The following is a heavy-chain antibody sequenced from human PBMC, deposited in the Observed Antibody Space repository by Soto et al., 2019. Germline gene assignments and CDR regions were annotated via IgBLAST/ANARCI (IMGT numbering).Heavy chain of an antibody. CDR2: ISGSGGST. V-gene: IGHV3-23*01. CDR3: AKYSGDIVATGASA. Sequence: GGSLRLSCAASGFTFSSYAMSWVRQAPGKGLEWVSAISGSGGSTYYADSVKGRFTISRDNSKNTLYLQMNSLRAEDTAVYYCAKYSGDIVATGASAWGQGTLVTVSS. CDR1: GFTFSSYA. J-gene: IGHJ4*02. D-gene: IGHD5-12*01.